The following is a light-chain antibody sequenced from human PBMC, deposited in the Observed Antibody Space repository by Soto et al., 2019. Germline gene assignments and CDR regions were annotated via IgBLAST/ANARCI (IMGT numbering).Light chain of an antibody. CDR1: QNIVNY. CDR3: QQSYSSPLT. Sequence: DIQMTQSPSSLSASVGDRVTITCRASQNIVNYLNWYQRKPGKAPKLLLYAASSLQSGVPSRFSGSGYVTDFTLSISSLQPEDFATYYCQQSYSSPLTFGGGTKVYIK. V-gene: IGKV1-39*01. J-gene: IGKJ4*01. CDR2: AAS.